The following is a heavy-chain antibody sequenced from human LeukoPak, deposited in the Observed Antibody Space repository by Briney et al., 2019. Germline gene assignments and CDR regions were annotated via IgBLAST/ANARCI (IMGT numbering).Heavy chain of an antibody. J-gene: IGHJ4*02. D-gene: IGHD3-22*01. CDR3: AREGHYYDRSGLFDY. CDR1: GYTFTSYG. Sequence: ASVKVSCKASGYTFTSYGISLVRQAPGQGLEWMGWISAYNGNTNYAQKLQGRVTMTTDKSTSTAYMELRSLRSDDTAVCYCAREGHYYDRSGLFDYWGQGTLVTVSS. CDR2: ISAYNGNT. V-gene: IGHV1-18*01.